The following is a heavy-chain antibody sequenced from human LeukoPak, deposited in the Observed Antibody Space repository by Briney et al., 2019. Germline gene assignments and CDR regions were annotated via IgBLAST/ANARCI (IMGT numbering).Heavy chain of an antibody. CDR2: IYYSGTT. V-gene: IGHV4-59*12. CDR1: GGSISSYY. J-gene: IGHJ4*02. CDR3: ARKDGDY. Sequence: SETLSLTCTVSGGSISSYYWSWIRQPPGKGLEWIGYIYYSGTTTYNPSLRSRVTMSVDTSKNQLYLNLRYVTAADMAVYYCARKDGDYWGQGTLVTVSS.